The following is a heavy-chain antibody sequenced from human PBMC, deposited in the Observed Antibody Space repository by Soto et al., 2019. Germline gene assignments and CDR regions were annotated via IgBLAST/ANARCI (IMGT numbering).Heavy chain of an antibody. Sequence: GESLKISYKGSGYSFANYWIGWVRQMPGKGLEWVGVIYPGDSDTRYSPAFRGQVTISADKSISHVYLQWSSLKASDTAMYYCARNRLRQYYYGMDVWGQGTTVTVSS. CDR1: GYSFANYW. D-gene: IGHD3-10*01. V-gene: IGHV5-51*01. CDR2: IYPGDSDT. CDR3: ARNRLRQYYYGMDV. J-gene: IGHJ6*02.